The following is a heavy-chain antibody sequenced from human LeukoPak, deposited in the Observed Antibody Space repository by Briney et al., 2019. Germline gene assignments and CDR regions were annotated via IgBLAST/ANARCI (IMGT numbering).Heavy chain of an antibody. CDR1: GFTFSSYS. CDR3: ARGGLGSDFWSSYHDY. CDR2: ISSSSTYI. J-gene: IGHJ4*02. V-gene: IGHV3-21*01. D-gene: IGHD3-3*01. Sequence: PGGSLRLSCAASGFTFSSYSMNWVRQAPGKGLELVSSISSSSTYIYYADSVKGRFTISRDNAKNSLYLQMNSLRAEDTAVYYCARGGLGSDFWSSYHDYWGQGTLVTVSS.